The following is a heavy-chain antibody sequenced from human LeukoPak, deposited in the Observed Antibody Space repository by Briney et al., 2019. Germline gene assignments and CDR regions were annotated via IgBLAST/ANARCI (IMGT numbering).Heavy chain of an antibody. V-gene: IGHV1-2*02. CDR2: INPNSGHT. Sequence: AVQVSCKACGYTFTGYYLLWVRQAPAPRLEGMGGINPNSGHTNYAQKFKGRVTMTRDTSISTAYMELSRLRSDDTAVYYCARVVNWGSGQFDYWGQGPLVTVSS. CDR3: ARVVNWGSGQFDY. D-gene: IGHD7-27*01. CDR1: GYTFTGYY. J-gene: IGHJ4*02.